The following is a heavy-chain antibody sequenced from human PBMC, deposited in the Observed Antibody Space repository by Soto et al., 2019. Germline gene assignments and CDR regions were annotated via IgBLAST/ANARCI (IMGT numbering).Heavy chain of an antibody. CDR3: ARGRQLHYYYSYGMDV. Sequence: PGGSLSLSCAASGFTVSSYEMNWVRQAPGKGLEWVSYISSSGSTIYYADSVKGRFTISRDNAKNSLYLQMNSLRAEDTAVYYCARGRQLHYYYSYGMDVWGQGTTVTVSS. V-gene: IGHV3-48*03. J-gene: IGHJ6*02. D-gene: IGHD2-2*01. CDR2: ISSSGSTI. CDR1: GFTVSSYE.